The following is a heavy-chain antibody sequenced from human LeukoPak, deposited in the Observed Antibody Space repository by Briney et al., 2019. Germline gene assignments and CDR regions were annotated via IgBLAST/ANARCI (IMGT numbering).Heavy chain of an antibody. J-gene: IGHJ4*02. CDR2: ISGSGGST. V-gene: IGHV3-23*01. CDR3: AKDRQYQLKIDY. CDR1: GFTFSSYA. Sequence: GGSLRLSCAASGFTFSSYAMSWVRQAPGKGLEWVSAISGSGGSTYYADSVKGRFTISRDNSKNTLYLQVNSLRAEDTAVYYCAKDRQYQLKIDYWGQGTLVTVSS. D-gene: IGHD2-2*01.